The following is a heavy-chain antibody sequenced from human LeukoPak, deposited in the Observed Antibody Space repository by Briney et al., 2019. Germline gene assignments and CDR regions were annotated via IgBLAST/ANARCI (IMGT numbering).Heavy chain of an antibody. J-gene: IGHJ6*03. V-gene: IGHV4-34*01. Sequence: SETLSLTCAVYGGSFSGYYWSWIRQPPGKGLEWIGEINHSGSTNYNPSLKSRVTISVDTSKNQFSLKLSSVTAADTAVYYCARRPAGTTVTTLANYYYYYMDVWGKGTTVTISS. CDR2: INHSGST. CDR1: GGSFSGYY. CDR3: ARRPAGTTVTTLANYYYYYMDV. D-gene: IGHD4-17*01.